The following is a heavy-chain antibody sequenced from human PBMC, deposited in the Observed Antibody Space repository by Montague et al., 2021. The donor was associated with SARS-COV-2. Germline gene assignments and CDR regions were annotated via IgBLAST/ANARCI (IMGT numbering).Heavy chain of an antibody. J-gene: IGHJ4*02. D-gene: IGHD5-24*01. CDR3: ARVFPRWLQFDPYFDY. V-gene: IGHV4-39*07. Sequence: SETLSLTCTVSGGSISSSSYYWGWIRQPPGKGLDWIGSIYYSGSTYYNPSLKSRVTISVDTSKNQFSLKLSSVTAADTAVYYCARVFPRWLQFDPYFDYWGQGTLVTVSS. CDR1: GGSISSSSYY. CDR2: IYYSGST.